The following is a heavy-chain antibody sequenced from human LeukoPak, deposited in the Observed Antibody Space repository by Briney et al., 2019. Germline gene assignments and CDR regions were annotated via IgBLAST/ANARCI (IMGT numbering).Heavy chain of an antibody. Sequence: PGGSLRLSCAASGFTFSGSAMHWVRQASGKGLEWVGRIRSKANSYATAYAASVKGRFTISRDDSKNTAYLQMNSLKTEDTAVYYCTRPRWTYCGGDCYTGGLNWFDPWGQGTLVTVSS. CDR1: GFTFSGSA. CDR2: IRSKANSYAT. V-gene: IGHV3-73*01. D-gene: IGHD2-21*02. J-gene: IGHJ5*02. CDR3: TRPRWTYCGGDCYTGGLNWFDP.